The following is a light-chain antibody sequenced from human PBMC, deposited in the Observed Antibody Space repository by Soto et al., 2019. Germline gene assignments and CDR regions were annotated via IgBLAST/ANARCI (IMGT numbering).Light chain of an antibody. CDR1: STDVDGYDY. V-gene: IGLV2-14*03. Sequence: QSALTQPASVCGSPGQSITISCTGASTDVDGYDYVSWYQQHPGQAPKLMIYDVNNRPLGVSYRFSGSKSGDTASLTISGLQAEDDADYYCSSYTSSAPFYVFGTGTKVTVL. J-gene: IGLJ1*01. CDR3: SSYTSSAPFYV. CDR2: DVN.